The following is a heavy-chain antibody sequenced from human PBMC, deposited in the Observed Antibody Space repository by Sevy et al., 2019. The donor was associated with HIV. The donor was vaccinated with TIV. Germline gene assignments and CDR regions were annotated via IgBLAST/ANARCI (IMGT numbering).Heavy chain of an antibody. J-gene: IGHJ3*02. CDR3: ARDPSPSAIPFHTFDI. V-gene: IGHV3-7*01. CDR2: IKQDGTEK. CDR1: GFTISIYW. Sequence: GSLRLSCATSGFTISIYWMSWVRQAPGKGLEWVANIKQDGTEKCYMDSVKARFTISRDNAKNSLYLQMNNLRAEDTAVYYCARDPSPSAIPFHTFDIWGQGTMVTVSS. D-gene: IGHD2-2*02.